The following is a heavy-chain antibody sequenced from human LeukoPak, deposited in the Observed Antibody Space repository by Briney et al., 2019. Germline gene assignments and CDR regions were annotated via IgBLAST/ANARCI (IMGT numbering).Heavy chain of an antibody. D-gene: IGHD4-17*01. CDR3: AREGDYGDLDY. CDR1: GGSISSGGYS. J-gene: IGHJ4*02. Sequence: SETLSLTCAVSGGSISSGGYSWSWIRQPPGKGLEWIGYIYHSGSTYYNPSLKSRVTISVDRSKNQFSLKLSSVTATDTAVYYCAREGDYGDLDYWGQGTLVTVSS. V-gene: IGHV4-30-2*01. CDR2: IYHSGST.